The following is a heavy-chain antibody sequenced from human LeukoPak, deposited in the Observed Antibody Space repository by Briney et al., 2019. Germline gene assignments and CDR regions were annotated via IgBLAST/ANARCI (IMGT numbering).Heavy chain of an antibody. CDR3: VRDLGGRSGH. CDR2: LYIGGNT. D-gene: IGHD1-26*01. CDR1: GLTVNNNY. V-gene: IGHV3-53*01. Sequence: GGSLRLSCAASGLTVNNNYMNWVRQAPGKGLEWVSALYIGGNTYYADSVRGRFTISRDNSKNTLYLQMNSLRAEDTAVYYCVRDLGGRSGHWGQGTLVTVSS. J-gene: IGHJ4*02.